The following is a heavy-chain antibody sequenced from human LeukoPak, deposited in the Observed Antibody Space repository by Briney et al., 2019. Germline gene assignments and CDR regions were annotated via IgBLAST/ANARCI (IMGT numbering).Heavy chain of an antibody. CDR1: GGSISSGSYY. CDR3: ARDSSGRGFDP. Sequence: SETLPLTCTVSGGSISSGSYYWGWIRQPPGKGLEWIGSIYYSGSTYYNPSLKSRVTISVDTSKNQFSLKLSSVTAADTAVYYCARDSSGRGFDPWGQGTLVAVSS. J-gene: IGHJ5*02. CDR2: IYYSGST. D-gene: IGHD6-19*01. V-gene: IGHV4-39*01.